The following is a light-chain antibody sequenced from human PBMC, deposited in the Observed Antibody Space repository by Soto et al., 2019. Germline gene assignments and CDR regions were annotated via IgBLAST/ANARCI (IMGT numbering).Light chain of an antibody. CDR3: QLYDNSLYS. Sequence: EIVLTQSPGTLSLSPGERATLSCRASQSVSSSYLAWYQQKPGQAPRLLIYGASTRATGIPDRFSGSGSGQDFTLTISRLEPEDFAVYYCQLYDNSLYSFGQGTNLDIK. CDR1: QSVSSSY. J-gene: IGKJ2*01. CDR2: GAS. V-gene: IGKV3-20*01.